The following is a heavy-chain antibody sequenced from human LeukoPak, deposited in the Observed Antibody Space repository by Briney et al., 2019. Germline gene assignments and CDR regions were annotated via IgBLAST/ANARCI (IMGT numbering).Heavy chain of an antibody. CDR2: IHYSGST. CDR3: ARQHPRFEYYGMDV. J-gene: IGHJ6*02. D-gene: IGHD3-10*01. V-gene: IGHV4-59*08. CDR1: ASSMTIIY. Sequence: SETLSPTRPLDASSMTIIYTSCVRQPPGKGLEWIGYIHYSGSTNYNPSLKSRLTISIYTSKNQFSLDLSSVTAADTAIYDCARQHPRFEYYGMDVWGQGTTVTVSS.